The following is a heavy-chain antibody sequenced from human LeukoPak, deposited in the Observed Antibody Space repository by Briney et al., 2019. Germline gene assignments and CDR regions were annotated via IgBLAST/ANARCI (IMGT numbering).Heavy chain of an antibody. D-gene: IGHD1-26*01. CDR2: ISSSSSTI. CDR1: GFTFSSYS. J-gene: IGHJ4*02. Sequence: GGSLRLSCAASGFTFSSYSMNWVRQAPGKGLEWVSYISSSSSTIYYAGSVKGRFTISRDNAKNSLFLQMNSLRAEDTAVYYCARARGSSGSYPFDYWGQGTLVTVSS. CDR3: ARARGSSGSYPFDY. V-gene: IGHV3-48*01.